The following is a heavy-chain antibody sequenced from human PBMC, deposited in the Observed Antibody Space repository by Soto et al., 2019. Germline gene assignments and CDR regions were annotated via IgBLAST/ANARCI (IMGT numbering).Heavy chain of an antibody. J-gene: IGHJ2*01. CDR3: ARDLHSGGKYWYFDI. Sequence: QVQLVQSGAEVKKPGASVKVSCKASGYTFTHYGITWVRQAPGQGLEWMGWINSFSGDTNYPQKLQGRLTMTTDTFTNTVYMELMNLRSDDTAVYYCARDLHSGGKYWYFDIWGRGTLVTVSS. D-gene: IGHD2-15*01. V-gene: IGHV1-18*01. CDR2: INSFSGDT. CDR1: GYTFTHYG.